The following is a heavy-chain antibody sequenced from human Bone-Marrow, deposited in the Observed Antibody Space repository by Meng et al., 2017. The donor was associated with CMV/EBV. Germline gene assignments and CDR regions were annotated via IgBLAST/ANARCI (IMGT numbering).Heavy chain of an antibody. J-gene: IGHJ4*02. D-gene: IGHD1-26*01. CDR3: ARDAAPWRGATPDY. V-gene: IGHV3-74*01. Sequence: GECLKISCAASGFTFSSYWMHRVRQAPGKGLVWVSRINSDGSSTSYADSVKGRFTISRDNAKNTLYLQMNSLRAEDTAVYYCARDAAPWRGATPDYWGQGTLVTVSS. CDR2: INSDGSST. CDR1: GFTFSSYW.